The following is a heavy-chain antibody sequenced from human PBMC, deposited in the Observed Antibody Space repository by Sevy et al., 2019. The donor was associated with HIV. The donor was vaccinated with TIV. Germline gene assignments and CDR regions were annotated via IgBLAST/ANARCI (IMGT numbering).Heavy chain of an antibody. Sequence: GGSLRLSCELSGSTFSGHHLNWVRQAPGKGGEWVAYIGSGFNIYYTHSVRGRFTISRDNARNSLFLQMDSLRAEDTAVYYCATDQDWAFDNWGQGTLVTVSS. J-gene: IGHJ4*02. CDR2: IGSGFNI. V-gene: IGHV3-48*01. CDR3: ATDQDWAFDN. CDR1: GSTFSGHH. D-gene: IGHD3-9*01.